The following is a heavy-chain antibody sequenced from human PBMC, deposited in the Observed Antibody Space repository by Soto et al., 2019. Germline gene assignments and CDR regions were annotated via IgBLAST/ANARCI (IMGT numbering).Heavy chain of an antibody. CDR2: VSYTGRT. Sequence: SSETLSLTCIVSGDSVTSGSYYWTWLRQPPGKGLEWIGYVSYTGRTKYNPSLQSRVTISVDTSKNDFSLNLSSVTAADTAVYFCAREWGLLPYYVMNVWGHGTAVTVSS. CDR3: AREWGLLPYYVMNV. V-gene: IGHV4-61*03. J-gene: IGHJ6*02. D-gene: IGHD7-27*01. CDR1: GDSVTSGSYY.